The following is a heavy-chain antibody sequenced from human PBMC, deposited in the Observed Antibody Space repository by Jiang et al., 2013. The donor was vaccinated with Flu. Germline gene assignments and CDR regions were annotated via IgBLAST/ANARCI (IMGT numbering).Heavy chain of an antibody. J-gene: IGHJ6*04. CDR3: ARIEGYYYYYGMDV. CDR1: GFTFSSYE. CDR2: ISSSGSTI. D-gene: IGHD5-24*01. V-gene: IGHV3-48*03. Sequence: VQLVESGGGLVQPGGSLRLSCAASGFTFSSYEMNWVRRAPGKGLEWVSYISSSGSTIYYADSVKGRFTISRDNAKNSLYLQMNSLRAEDTAVYYCARIEGYYYYYGMDVWGKGTTVTVSS.